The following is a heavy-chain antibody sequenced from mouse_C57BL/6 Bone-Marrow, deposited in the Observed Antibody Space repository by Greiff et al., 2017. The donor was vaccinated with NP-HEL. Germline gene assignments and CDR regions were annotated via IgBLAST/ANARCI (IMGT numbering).Heavy chain of an antibody. D-gene: IGHD1-1*01. CDR2: INPSDSDT. J-gene: IGHJ3*01. CDR3: ARRREDYSFAY. V-gene: IGHV1-74*01. Sequence: QVQLKQPGAELVKPGASVKASCKASGYTFTSYWMHWVKQRPGQGIEWIGRINPSDSDTNYNQKFKGKATLTVDKSYSPAYMELSSLTSEDSAVYYCARRREDYSFAYWGQGTLVTVSA. CDR1: GYTFTSYW.